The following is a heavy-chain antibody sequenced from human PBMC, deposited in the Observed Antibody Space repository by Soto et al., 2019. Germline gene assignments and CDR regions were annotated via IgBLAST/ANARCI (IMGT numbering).Heavy chain of an antibody. J-gene: IGHJ3*02. CDR3: ARARATYYYDSSGYQGAFDI. D-gene: IGHD3-22*01. CDR1: GYTFTSYD. CDR2: MNPNSGNT. Sequence: QVQLVQSGAEVKKPGASVKVSCKASGYTFTSYDINWVRQATGQGLEWMGWMNPNSGNTGYAQKLQGRVTMTRNTSISTAYMELSSLRSEDTAVYYCARARATYYYDSSGYQGAFDIWGQGTMVTVSS. V-gene: IGHV1-8*01.